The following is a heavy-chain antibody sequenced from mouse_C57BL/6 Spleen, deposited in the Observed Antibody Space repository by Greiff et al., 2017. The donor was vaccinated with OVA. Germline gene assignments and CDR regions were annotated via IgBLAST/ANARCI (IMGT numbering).Heavy chain of an antibody. D-gene: IGHD1-1*01. CDR3: AREERRYPGWYFDV. CDR1: GYSITSGYY. J-gene: IGHJ1*03. V-gene: IGHV3-6*01. Sequence: EVKLVESGPGLVKPSQSLSLTCSVTGYSITSGYYWNWIRQFPGNKLEWMGYISYDGSNNYNPSLKNRISITRDTSKNQFFLKLNSVTTEDTATYYCAREERRYPGWYFDVWGTGTTVTVSS. CDR2: ISYDGSN.